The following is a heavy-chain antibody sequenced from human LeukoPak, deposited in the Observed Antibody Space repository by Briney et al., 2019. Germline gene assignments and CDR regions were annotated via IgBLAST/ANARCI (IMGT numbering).Heavy chain of an antibody. V-gene: IGHV1-58*02. Sequence: ASVKVSCKASGFTFTSSTIQWVRQARGQRLEWIGWIVVGSGNTNYAQKFQERVIITRDMSTTTVYMELSSLRSEDTAVYYCAGAPWFGELTLDYWGQGTLVTVSS. CDR3: AGAPWFGELTLDY. D-gene: IGHD3-10*01. J-gene: IGHJ4*02. CDR2: IVVGSGNT. CDR1: GFTFTSST.